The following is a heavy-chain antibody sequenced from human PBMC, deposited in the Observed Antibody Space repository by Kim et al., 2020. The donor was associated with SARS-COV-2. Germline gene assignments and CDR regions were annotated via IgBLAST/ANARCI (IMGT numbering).Heavy chain of an antibody. V-gene: IGHV3-7*01. CDR3: ARGLNSAFDI. J-gene: IGHJ3*02. CDR1: GFTFSNYW. Sequence: GSLRLSCAASGFTFSNYWMSWVRQAPVKGLEWVARIKYDGSDKYYVDSVKGRFTISRDNAKNSLYLQLNSLRAEDTALYYCARGLNSAFDIWGQGTMVTVSA. CDR2: IKYDGSDK. D-gene: IGHD5-12*01.